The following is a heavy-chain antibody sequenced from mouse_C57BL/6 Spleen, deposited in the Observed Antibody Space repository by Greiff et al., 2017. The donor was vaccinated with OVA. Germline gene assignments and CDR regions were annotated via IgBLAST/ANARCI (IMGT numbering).Heavy chain of an antibody. V-gene: IGHV1-61*01. Sequence: QVQLQQPGAELVRPGSSVQLSCKASGYTFTSYWMDWVKQRPGQGLEWVGNIYPSDSATHYNQKFKDKATLTVDKSSSTAYMQLSSLTSEDSAVYYCARVGDVGYFDVWGTGTTVTVSS. CDR1: GYTFTSYW. CDR2: IYPSDSAT. J-gene: IGHJ1*03. D-gene: IGHD3-3*01. CDR3: ARVGDVGYFDV.